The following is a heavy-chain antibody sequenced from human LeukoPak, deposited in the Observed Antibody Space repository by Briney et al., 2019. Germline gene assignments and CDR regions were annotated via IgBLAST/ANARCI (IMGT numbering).Heavy chain of an antibody. V-gene: IGHV4-30-2*01. Sequence: SQTLSLTCAVSGGSISSGGYSWSWTRQPPGKGLEWIGYIYHSGSTYYNPSLKSRVTISVDRSKNQFSLKLSSVTAADTAVYYCARGRYCSSTSCYRVGYYYYGMDVWGQGTTVTVSS. CDR2: IYHSGST. J-gene: IGHJ6*02. CDR1: GGSISSGGYS. CDR3: ARGRYCSSTSCYRVGYYYYGMDV. D-gene: IGHD2-2*02.